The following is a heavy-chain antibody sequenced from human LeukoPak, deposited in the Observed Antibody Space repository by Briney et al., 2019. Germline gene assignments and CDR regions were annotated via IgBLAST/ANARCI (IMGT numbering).Heavy chain of an antibody. CDR1: GYTFTSYD. CDR3: ARLTHFCSGGRCYRFFDS. CDR2: MNPNSGNT. V-gene: IGHV1-8*01. Sequence: GASVKVSCKASGYTFTSYDINWVRQATGQGLEWMGWMNPNSGNTGYAQNLQGRVTMTTDTSTSTSFMDLRSLRSDDTAMYYCARLTHFCSGGRCYRFFDSWGQGTLVTVSS. J-gene: IGHJ4*02. D-gene: IGHD2-15*01.